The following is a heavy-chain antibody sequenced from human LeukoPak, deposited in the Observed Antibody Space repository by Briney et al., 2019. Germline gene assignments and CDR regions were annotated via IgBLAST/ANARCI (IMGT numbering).Heavy chain of an antibody. J-gene: IGHJ3*02. CDR3: ATEWADAFDI. CDR2: IISVFGTA. Sequence: SVKVSCKASGDTFSSHSLSWVRQAPGQGLEWMGRIISVFGTANYAQKFQGRLTISADESSRTAYMELSSLRSEDTAVYFCATEWADAFDIWGQGTMVTVSS. D-gene: IGHD1-26*01. V-gene: IGHV1-69*13. CDR1: GDTFSSHS.